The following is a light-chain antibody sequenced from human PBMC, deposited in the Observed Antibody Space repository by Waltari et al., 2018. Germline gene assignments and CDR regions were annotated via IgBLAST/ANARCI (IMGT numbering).Light chain of an antibody. CDR2: DAS. CDR1: QSVTTY. J-gene: IGKJ4*01. V-gene: IGKV3-11*01. CDR3: QQRSRWPT. Sequence: EIVLTQSPATLSLSPGERATLSCRASQSVTTYLAWYQLKPGQAPRLLIYDASNRATGVPARFSGSGSWADFTLTISSLEPEDFAVYYCQQRSRWPTFGGGTKVEIK.